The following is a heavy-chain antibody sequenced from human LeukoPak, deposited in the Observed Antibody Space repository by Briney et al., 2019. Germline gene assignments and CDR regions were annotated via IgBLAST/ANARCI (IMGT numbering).Heavy chain of an antibody. CDR3: ASLWAESGLRRNFDY. CDR2: IYYSGST. D-gene: IGHD5-12*01. V-gene: IGHV4-59*01. CDR1: GGSISSYY. J-gene: IGHJ4*02. Sequence: PSETLSLTCTVSGGSISSYYWSWIRQPPGKGLEWIGYIYYSGSTNYNPSLKSRVTISVDTSKNQFSLKLSSVTAADTAVYYCASLWAESGLRRNFDYWGQGTLVTVSS.